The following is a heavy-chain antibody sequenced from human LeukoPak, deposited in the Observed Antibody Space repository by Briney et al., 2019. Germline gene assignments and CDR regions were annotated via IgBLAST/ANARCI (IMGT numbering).Heavy chain of an antibody. J-gene: IGHJ4*02. CDR2: ISYDGGNK. V-gene: IGHV3-30*18. D-gene: IGHD3-9*01. CDR1: GFTFSSYG. CDR3: AKDRSTSNILTGYQDN. Sequence: GGSLRLSCAASGFTFSSYGMHWVRQAPGKGLEWVAVISYDGGNKHYADPVKGRFTISRDNSKNTLYLQMNSLRAEDTAVYYCAKDRSTSNILTGYQDNWGQGTRSPSPQ.